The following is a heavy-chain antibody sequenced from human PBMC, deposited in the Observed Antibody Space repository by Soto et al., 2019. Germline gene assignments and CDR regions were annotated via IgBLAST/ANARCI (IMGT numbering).Heavy chain of an antibody. V-gene: IGHV3-33*01. CDR2: IWDVGSHD. D-gene: IGHD3-10*01. J-gene: IGHJ4*02. CDR3: ERVWRDSVSYWIEY. Sequence: GVSLILSCASSGFTFINYVINLVLQSPGKGLDWVSVIWDVGSHDYYLDSVKGRLNISRDNSKNTLYLQMSSLRAEDTAIYYCERVWRDSVSYWIEYWGQGTMVNVYS. CDR1: GFTFINYV.